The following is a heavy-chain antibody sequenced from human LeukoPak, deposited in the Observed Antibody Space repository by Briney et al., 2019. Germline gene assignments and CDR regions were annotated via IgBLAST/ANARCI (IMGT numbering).Heavy chain of an antibody. Sequence: SVKVSCKASGGTFSSYAISWVRQAPGQGLEWMGGIIPIFGTANYAQRFQGRVTITTDESTSTAYMELSSLRSEDTAVYYCAREPIATHYYFDYWGQGTLVTVSS. J-gene: IGHJ4*02. CDR1: GGTFSSYA. D-gene: IGHD6-13*01. CDR3: AREPIATHYYFDY. V-gene: IGHV1-69*05. CDR2: IIPIFGTA.